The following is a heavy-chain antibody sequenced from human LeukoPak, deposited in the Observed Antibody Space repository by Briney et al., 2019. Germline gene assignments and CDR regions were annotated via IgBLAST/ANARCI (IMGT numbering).Heavy chain of an antibody. J-gene: IGHJ4*02. CDR2: IKTEGSVI. D-gene: IGHD7-27*01. CDR3: ARDLNWETY. Sequence: GGALRLSCVDSGVTFRSYLTSWGRAAPGKGLYWVANIKTEGSVIYYVDSLWSRFSLSPDNAKRLLYQQMNSRRVEDTAVYYCARDLNWETYWGQGTLVSVSS. V-gene: IGHV3-7*01. CDR1: GVTFRSYL.